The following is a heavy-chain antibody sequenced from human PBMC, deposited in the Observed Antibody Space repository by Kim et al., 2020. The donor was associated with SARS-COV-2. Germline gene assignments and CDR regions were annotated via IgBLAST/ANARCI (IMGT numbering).Heavy chain of an antibody. D-gene: IGHD3-22*01. J-gene: IGHJ4*02. CDR2: ISYDGSNK. CDR3: ARDLYYYDSSGYFDY. CDR1: GFTFSSYA. Sequence: GGSLRLSCAASGFTFSSYAMHWVRQAPGKGLEWVAVISYDGSNKYYADSVKGRFTISRDNSKNTLYLQMNSLRAEDTAVYYCARDLYYYDSSGYFDYWGQGTLVTVSS. V-gene: IGHV3-30*04.